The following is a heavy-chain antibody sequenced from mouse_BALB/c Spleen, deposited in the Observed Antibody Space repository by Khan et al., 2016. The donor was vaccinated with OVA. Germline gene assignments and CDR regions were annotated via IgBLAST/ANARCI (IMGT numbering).Heavy chain of an antibody. CDR1: GSSITSDYA. J-gene: IGHJ4*01. CDR2: ISYSGST. Sequence: EVQLQESGPGLVKPSQSLSLTCTFAGSSITSDYAWNWIRQFPGNKLEWMGYISYSGSTGYNPSLKSRISITRDTSKNQFFLQLNSVTTEDTATYYCASELGRYYAMDYWGQGTSVTVSS. V-gene: IGHV3-2*02. CDR3: ASELGRYYAMDY. D-gene: IGHD4-1*01.